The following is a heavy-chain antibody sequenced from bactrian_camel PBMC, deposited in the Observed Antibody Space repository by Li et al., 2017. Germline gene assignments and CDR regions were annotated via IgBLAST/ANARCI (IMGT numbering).Heavy chain of an antibody. D-gene: IGHD1*01. CDR2: IFTSGGLT. CDR3: AAAYGRVVSSGLANSEYNY. V-gene: IGHV3S53*01. CDR1: TMAYRSNA. Sequence: HVQLVESGGGSVQAGGSLRLSCAVRPTMAYRSNAQAWFRQVSGQEREGVAAIFTSGGLTKYADSVKGRFTISLDNPNFAKNTVYLQMDSLKPGDSGVYFCAAAYGRVVSSGLANSEYNYWGQGTQVTVS. J-gene: IGHJ4*01.